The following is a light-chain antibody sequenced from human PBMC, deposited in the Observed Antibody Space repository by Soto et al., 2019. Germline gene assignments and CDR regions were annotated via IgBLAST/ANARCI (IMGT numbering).Light chain of an antibody. CDR2: GAS. Sequence: EIVLTQSPGTLSLSPGERATLSCRASQSVSSSYLAWYQQKPGQAPRLLIYGASSRATGIPDRFSGSGSGTASPPTSAGLELKDLEGNSCNKYGSSPPFPSGGGTKGEI. CDR3: NKYGSSPPFP. V-gene: IGKV3-20*01. J-gene: IGKJ4*01. CDR1: QSVSSSY.